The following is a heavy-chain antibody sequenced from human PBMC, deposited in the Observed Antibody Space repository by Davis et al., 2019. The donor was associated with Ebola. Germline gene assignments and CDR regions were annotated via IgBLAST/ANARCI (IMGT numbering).Heavy chain of an antibody. J-gene: IGHJ6*02. V-gene: IGHV4-30-2*01. CDR2: IYHSGST. CDR1: GGSISSGGYS. D-gene: IGHD3-22*01. CDR3: ARHMTVAAIKGYGLDV. Sequence: SETLSLTCAVSGGSISSGGYSWSWIRQPPGKGLEWIGYIYHSGSTYYNPSLKSRVTISVDTSKNQLSLNLSSVTAADTAVYYCARHMTVAAIKGYGLDVWGQGTTVTVSS.